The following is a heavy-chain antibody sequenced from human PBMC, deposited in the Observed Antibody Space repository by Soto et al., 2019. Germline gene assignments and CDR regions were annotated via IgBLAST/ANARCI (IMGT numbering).Heavy chain of an antibody. CDR3: ARGSGNIVVVPAASWFDP. J-gene: IGHJ5*02. D-gene: IGHD2-2*01. Sequence: SETLSLTCTVSGGSISSGGYYWSWIRQHPGKGLEWIGYIYYSGSTYYNPSLKSRVTISVDTSKNQFSLKLSSVTAADTAVYYCARGSGNIVVVPAASWFDPWGQGTLVTVSS. V-gene: IGHV4-31*03. CDR1: GGSISSGGYY. CDR2: IYYSGST.